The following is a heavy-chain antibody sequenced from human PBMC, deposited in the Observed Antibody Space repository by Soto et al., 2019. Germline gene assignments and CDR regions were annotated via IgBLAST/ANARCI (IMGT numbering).Heavy chain of an antibody. CDR3: ARPSERDFDWLHYFDY. CDR1: GFTFSSYA. D-gene: IGHD3-9*01. Sequence: QVQLVESGGGVVQPGRSLRLSCAASGFTFSSYAMHWVRQAPGKGLEWVAVISYDGSNKYYADSVKGRFTISRDNSKNTLYLQMNSLRAEDTAVYYCARPSERDFDWLHYFDYWGQGTLVTVSS. V-gene: IGHV3-30-3*01. J-gene: IGHJ4*02. CDR2: ISYDGSNK.